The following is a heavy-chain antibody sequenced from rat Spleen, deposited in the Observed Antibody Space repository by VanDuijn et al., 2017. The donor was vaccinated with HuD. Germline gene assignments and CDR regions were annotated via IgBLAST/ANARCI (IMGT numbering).Heavy chain of an antibody. CDR3: VRRPYYDGAYYPFAY. CDR2: ISYDGTAA. CDR1: GLSFSNYD. V-gene: IGHV5-25*01. Sequence: EVQLMESGGGLVQPGRSMKLSCAASGLSFSNYDMAWVRQAPTKGLEWVASISYDGTAAYYRDSVKGRFTLSRDNAKSTLYLQMDSLMSEDTATYYCVRRPYYDGAYYPFAYWGQGTLVTVSS. J-gene: IGHJ3*01. D-gene: IGHD1-12*02.